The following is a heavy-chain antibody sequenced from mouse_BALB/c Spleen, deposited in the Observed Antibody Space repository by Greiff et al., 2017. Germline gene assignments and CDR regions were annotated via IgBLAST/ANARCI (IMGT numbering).Heavy chain of an antibody. D-gene: IGHD1-2*01. CDR3: ARPSNSLLRLRYFDV. CDR2: INPSTGYT. J-gene: IGHJ1*01. Sequence: QVQLQQSGAELAKPGASVKMSCKASGYTFTSYWMHWVKQRPGQGLEWIGYINPSTGYTEYNQKFKDKATLTADKSSSTAYMQLSSLTSEDSAVYYCARPSNSLLRLRYFDVWGAGTTVTVSS. V-gene: IGHV1-7*01. CDR1: GYTFTSYW.